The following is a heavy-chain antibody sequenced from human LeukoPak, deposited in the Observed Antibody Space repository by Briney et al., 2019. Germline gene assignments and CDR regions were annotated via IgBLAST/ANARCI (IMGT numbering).Heavy chain of an antibody. CDR2: IRYDGSNK. CDR3: AKLSVVVVPAAIDAFDI. D-gene: IGHD2-2*01. Sequence: PGGSLRLSCAASGFTFSSYGMHWVRQAPGKGLEWVAFIRYDGSNKYYADSVKGRFTISRDNSKNTLYLQMNSLRAGDTAVYYCAKLSVVVVPAAIDAFDIWGQGTMVTVSS. CDR1: GFTFSSYG. J-gene: IGHJ3*02. V-gene: IGHV3-30*02.